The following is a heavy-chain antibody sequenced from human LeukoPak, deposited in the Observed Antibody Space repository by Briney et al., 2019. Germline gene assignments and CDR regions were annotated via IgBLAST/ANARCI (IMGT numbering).Heavy chain of an antibody. J-gene: IGHJ6*03. D-gene: IGHD3-22*01. Sequence: PGGSLRLSCAASGFTFSSYSMNWVRQAPGKGLEWVSSISSSSSYIYYADSVKGRFTISRDNAKNSLYLQMNSLRAEDTALYYCARLGSGYYVDYYYYMDVWGKGTTVTVSS. CDR1: GFTFSSYS. CDR2: ISSSSSYI. V-gene: IGHV3-21*04. CDR3: ARLGSGYYVDYYYYMDV.